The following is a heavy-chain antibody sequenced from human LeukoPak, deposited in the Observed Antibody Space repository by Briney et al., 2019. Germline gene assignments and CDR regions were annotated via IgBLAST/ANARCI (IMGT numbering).Heavy chain of an antibody. Sequence: SSETLTLTCTVSGYSFSSGDYRGWIRQPPGKGLEWAGSIFYSGNTYDNPSLKSRFTISGDTSKNQFSLKLNSVTAADTAVYYCSRHGSKWLRSCVDYWGQGTMVTVSS. J-gene: IGHJ4*02. CDR2: IFYSGNT. CDR1: GYSFSSGDY. CDR3: SRHGSKWLRSCVDY. D-gene: IGHD5-12*01. V-gene: IGHV4-38-2*02.